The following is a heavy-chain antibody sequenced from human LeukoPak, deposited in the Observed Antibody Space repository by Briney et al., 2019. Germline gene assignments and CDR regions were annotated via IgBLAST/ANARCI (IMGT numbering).Heavy chain of an antibody. CDR1: GYTFTSYG. Sequence: ASVKVSCKASGYTFTSYGISWVRQAPGQGLEWMGWISAYNGNTNYAQKLQGRVTMTTDTSTSTAYMELRSLRSDDTAVYYCARVPPAPYYYYYYMDVWGKGTTVTVSS. D-gene: IGHD2-2*01. J-gene: IGHJ6*03. CDR2: ISAYNGNT. CDR3: ARVPPAPYYYYYYMDV. V-gene: IGHV1-18*01.